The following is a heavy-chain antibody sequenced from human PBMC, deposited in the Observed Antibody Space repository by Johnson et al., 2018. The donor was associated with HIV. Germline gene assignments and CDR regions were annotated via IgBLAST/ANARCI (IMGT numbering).Heavy chain of an antibody. J-gene: IGHJ3*01. D-gene: IGHD2-21*01. CDR3: AREDTACGSAHEGDPFDV. CDR1: EFTFSSYA. V-gene: IGHV3-30-3*01. Sequence: QVQLVESGGGVVQPGRSLRLSCAASEFTFSSYAMHWVRQAPGKGLEWVAVISYDGSHKYYADSVKGRFTISRDNAKNTLYLQMNSLRTEDTAVYYCAREDTACGSAHEGDPFDVWGQGTMVTVYS. CDR2: ISYDGSHK.